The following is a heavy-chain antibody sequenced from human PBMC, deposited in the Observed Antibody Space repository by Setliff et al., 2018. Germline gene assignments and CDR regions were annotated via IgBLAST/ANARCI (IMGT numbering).Heavy chain of an antibody. V-gene: IGHV4-59*08. D-gene: IGHD3-3*01. CDR2: IYYSGST. CDR3: ARLSGFLYIDV. J-gene: IGHJ6*03. Sequence: NPSETLSLTCTVSGGSIRSYYWNWIRQPPGKGLEWIGYIYYSGSTNYNPSLKSRVTISVDTSKNQFSLKLSSVTAADTAVYYCARLSGFLYIDVWGKGTTVTVSS. CDR1: GGSIRSYY.